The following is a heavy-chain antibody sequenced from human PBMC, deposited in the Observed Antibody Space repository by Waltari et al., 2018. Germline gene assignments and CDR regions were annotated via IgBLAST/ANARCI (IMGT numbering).Heavy chain of an antibody. CDR3: ARVENPPSSSWYYFDY. D-gene: IGHD6-13*01. CDR1: GGTFSSYA. CDR2: IIPSFGTA. V-gene: IGHV1-69*05. J-gene: IGHJ4*02. Sequence: QVQLVQSGAEVQKPGSSVKVSCKASGGTFSSYAISWVRHDPGQGLEWMGGIIPSFGTANYAQKFQGRVTITTDESTSTAYMELSSLRSEDTAVYYCARVENPPSSSWYYFDYWGQGTLVTVSS.